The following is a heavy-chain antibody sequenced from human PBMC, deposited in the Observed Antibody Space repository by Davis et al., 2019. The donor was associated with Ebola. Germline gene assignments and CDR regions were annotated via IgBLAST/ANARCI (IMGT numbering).Heavy chain of an antibody. V-gene: IGHV3-23*01. CDR3: AKDNRNIWSEV. Sequence: GESLKISCAASGFTFSSNSMNWVRQAPGKGLEWVSTLGTSADTYYADSVKGRFTISRDNSRNTLYLQMSGLRVEDTAIYYCAKDNRNIWSEVWGQGTMVTVSS. D-gene: IGHD2/OR15-2a*01. CDR2: LGTSADT. CDR1: GFTFSSNS. J-gene: IGHJ3*01.